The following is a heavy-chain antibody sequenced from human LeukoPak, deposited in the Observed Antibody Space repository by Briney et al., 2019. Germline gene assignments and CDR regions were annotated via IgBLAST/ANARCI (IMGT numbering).Heavy chain of an antibody. J-gene: IGHJ4*02. D-gene: IGHD3-3*01. CDR2: ITGSGAYT. CDR1: GFTFNNYA. V-gene: IGHV3-23*01. CDR3: AKEGRGPLQRPDSVYYFDY. Sequence: GGSLRLSCTASGFTFNNYAMAWVRQAPGKGLEWVSAITGSGAYTDYADSVKGRFTISRDNSKNTIYLQMNSLRAEDTAVYYCAKEGRGPLQRPDSVYYFDYWGQGTLVTVSS.